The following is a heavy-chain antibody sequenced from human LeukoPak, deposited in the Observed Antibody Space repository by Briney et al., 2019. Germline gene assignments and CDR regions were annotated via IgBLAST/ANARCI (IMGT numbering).Heavy chain of an antibody. V-gene: IGHV5-51*01. CDR2: IYPGDSDT. J-gene: IGHJ3*02. D-gene: IGHD3-22*01. CDR1: GYSFTSYW. CDR3: ARGNGAMIVVVAVAFDI. Sequence: GESLKISCKGSGYSFTSYWIGWVRQMPGKGLEWMGIIYPGDSDTRYSPSFQGQVTISADKSISTAYLQWSSLKASDTAMYYCARGNGAMIVVVAVAFDIWGQGTMVTVSS.